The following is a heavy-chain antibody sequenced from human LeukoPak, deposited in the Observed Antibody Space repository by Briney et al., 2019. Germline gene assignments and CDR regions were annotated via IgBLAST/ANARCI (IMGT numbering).Heavy chain of an antibody. CDR2: ISSSGSTI. D-gene: IGHD4-11*01. V-gene: IGHV3-48*03. Sequence: SGGSLRLSCAASGFTFSSYEMNWVRQAPGKGLEWVSYISSSGSTIYYADSVKGRFTISRDNAKNSLYLQMNSLRADDTAVYYCAKGGSSYSEMDYWGQGTLVTVFS. J-gene: IGHJ4*02. CDR1: GFTFSSYE. CDR3: AKGGSSYSEMDY.